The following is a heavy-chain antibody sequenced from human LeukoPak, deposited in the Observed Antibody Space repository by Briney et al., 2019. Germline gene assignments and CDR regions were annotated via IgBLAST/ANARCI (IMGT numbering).Heavy chain of an antibody. J-gene: IGHJ3*02. CDR1: GGSVSSGSYY. CDR2: IYYSGST. CDR3: ARVGATYDAFDI. D-gene: IGHD1-26*01. V-gene: IGHV4-61*01. Sequence: SETLSLTCTVSGGSVSSGSYYWSWIRQPPGKGLEWIGYIYYSGSTNYNPSLKSRVTISVDTSKNQFSLKLSSVTAADTAVYYCARVGATYDAFDIRGQGTMVTVSS.